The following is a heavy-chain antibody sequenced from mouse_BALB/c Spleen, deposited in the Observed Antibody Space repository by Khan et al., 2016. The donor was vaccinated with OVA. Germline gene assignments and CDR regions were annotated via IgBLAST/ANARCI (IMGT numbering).Heavy chain of an antibody. CDR3: SRDGAYYRYSWFAY. CDR1: GYTFTEYT. D-gene: IGHD2-14*01. Sequence: EVQLQQSGPEVVKPGASVKISCKTSGYTFTEYTMHWVKQSHGKSLEWVGGIIPSNGATKYNQKFKGKATLTVDKSSSTAYMELRSLTSDDSAFYYCSRDGAYYRYSWFAYWGHGTLVTVSA. CDR2: IIPSNGAT. V-gene: IGHV1-18*01. J-gene: IGHJ3*01.